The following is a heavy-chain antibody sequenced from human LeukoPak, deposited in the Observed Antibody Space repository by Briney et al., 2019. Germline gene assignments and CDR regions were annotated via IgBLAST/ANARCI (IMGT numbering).Heavy chain of an antibody. J-gene: IGHJ4*02. Sequence: GGSLRLSCAASGFTFSDYEMNWVRQAPGKGLEWILHISTSGSIIHYADSVKGRITISRDNAKNSLYLQMNSLRAEDTAVYYCARGGYGDYGLDYWGQGTLVTVSS. CDR2: ISTSGSII. V-gene: IGHV3-48*03. D-gene: IGHD4-17*01. CDR1: GFTFSDYE. CDR3: ARGGYGDYGLDY.